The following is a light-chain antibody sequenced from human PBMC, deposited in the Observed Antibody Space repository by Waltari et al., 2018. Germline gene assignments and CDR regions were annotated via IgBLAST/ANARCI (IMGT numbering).Light chain of an antibody. CDR3: FSYAGSSTFK. Sequence: SALTQPPSVSGTPRQSITHSCPGPSSDRGSDNFDSWYQHHPGKAPKRIIYEVTKRPLGVSDRLSGSKSDNTASLTVSGRQAEDEADYYCFSYAGSSTFKFGGGTMLTVL. CDR2: EVT. V-gene: IGLV2-23*02. CDR1: SSDRGSDNF. J-gene: IGLJ2*01.